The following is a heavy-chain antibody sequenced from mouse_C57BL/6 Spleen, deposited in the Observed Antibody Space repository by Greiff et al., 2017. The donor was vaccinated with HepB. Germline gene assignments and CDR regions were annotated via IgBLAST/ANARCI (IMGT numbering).Heavy chain of an antibody. J-gene: IGHJ3*01. V-gene: IGHV14-4*01. CDR3: TTESTTVVARAY. D-gene: IGHD1-1*01. Sequence: VQLKQSGAELVRPGASVKLSCTASGFNIKDDYMHWVKQRPEQGLEWIGWIDPENGDTEYASKFQGKATITADTSSNTAYLQLSSLTSEDTAVYYCTTESTTVVARAYWGQGTLVTVSA. CDR2: IDPENGDT. CDR1: GFNIKDDY.